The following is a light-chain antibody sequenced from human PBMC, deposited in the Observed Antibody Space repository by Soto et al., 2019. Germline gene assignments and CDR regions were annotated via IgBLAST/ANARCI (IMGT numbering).Light chain of an antibody. V-gene: IGKV1-5*03. J-gene: IGKJ1*01. Sequence: DIQMTQSPSTLSASIGDRVTITCRASQSISRWLAWYQQKSGTAPKLLIYKASTLQSGVPSRFSGSGFGTEFSLTISSLQPDDFGSYYCQHMRTFGQGTKVDIK. CDR3: QHMRT. CDR2: KAS. CDR1: QSISRW.